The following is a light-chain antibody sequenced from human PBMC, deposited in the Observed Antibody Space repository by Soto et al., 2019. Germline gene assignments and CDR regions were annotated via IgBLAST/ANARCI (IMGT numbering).Light chain of an antibody. V-gene: IGLV2-8*01. J-gene: IGLJ3*02. Sequence: QSALTQPPSASASPGQSVTISCTGTSSDVGGYNYVSWYQQHPGKVPTLIIYEVNRRPSGVPDRFSGSKSGNAASLTVSRLQAEDEADYYCCSYAGNNNLVFGGGTKLTVL. CDR3: CSYAGNNNLV. CDR1: SSDVGGYNY. CDR2: EVN.